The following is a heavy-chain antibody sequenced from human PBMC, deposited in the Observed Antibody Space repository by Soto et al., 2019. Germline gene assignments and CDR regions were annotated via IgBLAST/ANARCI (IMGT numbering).Heavy chain of an antibody. CDR2: ISAYNGNT. D-gene: IGHD5-18*01. Sequence: VQLVQSGAEVKKPGASVKVSCKASGYTFTSYGISWVRQAPGQGVEWMGWISAYNGNTNYAQKVHGRVTMTTDTSTSTAYMELRSLRSDDTAVYYCARVKYSPPSYYYYGMDVWGQGTTVTVSS. V-gene: IGHV1-18*01. J-gene: IGHJ6*02. CDR3: ARVKYSPPSYYYYGMDV. CDR1: GYTFTSYG.